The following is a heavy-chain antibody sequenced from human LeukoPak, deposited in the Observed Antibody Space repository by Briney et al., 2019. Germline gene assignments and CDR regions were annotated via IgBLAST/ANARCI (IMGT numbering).Heavy chain of an antibody. CDR2: ISGSGGST. D-gene: IGHD3-16*02. V-gene: IGHV3-23*01. J-gene: IGHJ4*02. CDR1: GFTFSTYA. CDR3: AKDGDIWGSYRYVR. Sequence: GGSLRLSCAASGFTFSTYAMSWVSQAPGKRREWVSAISGSGGSTYYADSVKGRFTISRDNSKDTLCLQMNSLRPEDTAVYYCAKDGDIWGSYRYVRWGQGTLVTVSS.